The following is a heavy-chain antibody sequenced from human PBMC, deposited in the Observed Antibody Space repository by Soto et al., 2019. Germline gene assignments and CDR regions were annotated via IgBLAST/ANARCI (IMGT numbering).Heavy chain of an antibody. CDR1: GGSISSYY. V-gene: IGHV4-59*01. Sequence: SETLSLTCTVSGGSISSYYWSWIRQPPGKGLEWIGYIYYSGSTNYNPSLKSRVTISVDTSKNQFSLKLSSVTAADTAVYYCTRDKKAHLGGGSFFSAFGGKGPLATVS. J-gene: IGHJ4*02. CDR2: IYYSGST. D-gene: IGHD3-16*01. CDR3: TRDKKAHLGGGSFFSAF.